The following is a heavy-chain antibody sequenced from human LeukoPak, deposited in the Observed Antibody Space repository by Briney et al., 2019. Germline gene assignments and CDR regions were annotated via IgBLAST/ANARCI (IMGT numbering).Heavy chain of an antibody. J-gene: IGHJ4*02. D-gene: IGHD5-18*01. CDR1: GFTFSTYW. V-gene: IGHV3-74*01. CDR2: INVDGSST. Sequence: GGSLRLSCAASGFTFSTYWIHWVRQAPGKGLVWVSRINVDGSSTSYADSVKGRFTISRDNAENTLYLQMNSLRAEDTAVYYCARGNTIMVTPLFDSWGQGTLVTVSS. CDR3: ARGNTIMVTPLFDS.